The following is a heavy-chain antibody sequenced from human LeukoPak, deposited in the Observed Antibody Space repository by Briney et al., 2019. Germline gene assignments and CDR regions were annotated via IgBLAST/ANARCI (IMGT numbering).Heavy chain of an antibody. V-gene: IGHV3-15*01. Sequence: GGSLRLSCAASGITFTNAWMSWVRQAPGKGPECVGRIKSKADGGTIDYGAPVKGRFTISRDDSKNTLYVQMNSLKTEDTAVYYCTSDKGYLDHWGQGTLVTVSS. J-gene: IGHJ4*02. CDR2: IKSKADGGTI. CDR3: TSDKGYLDH. CDR1: GITFTNAW.